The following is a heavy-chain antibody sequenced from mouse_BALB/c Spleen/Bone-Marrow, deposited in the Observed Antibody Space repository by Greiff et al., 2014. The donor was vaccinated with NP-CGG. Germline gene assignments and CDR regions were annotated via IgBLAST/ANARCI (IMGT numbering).Heavy chain of an antibody. Sequence: VKLQESGPELVRPGVSVKISCKGSGYTFTDYAIHWVKQSPAKSLERIGVISTYSGNTKYNQKFKDKATMTVDKSSSTAYMELARLTSEDSAIYYCARRTTGYAMDYWGQGTSVTVSS. V-gene: IGHV1-67*01. CDR2: ISTYSGNT. CDR3: ARRTTGYAMDY. J-gene: IGHJ4*01. CDR1: GYTFTDYA.